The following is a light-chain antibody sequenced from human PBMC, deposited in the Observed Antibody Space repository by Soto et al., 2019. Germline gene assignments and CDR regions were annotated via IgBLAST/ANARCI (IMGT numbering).Light chain of an antibody. Sequence: TQPASVSWSPGQSIKISCSGDSSDIANYTDVSWYQQHPHKLPKLILYDLVILPSEVSTRFSGSKSGNTASLTISGLLPEHEADYYCSSYTSRNTVVFGGGTK. CDR2: DLV. V-gene: IGLV2-14*01. J-gene: IGLJ3*02. CDR1: SSDIANYTD. CDR3: SSYTSRNTVV.